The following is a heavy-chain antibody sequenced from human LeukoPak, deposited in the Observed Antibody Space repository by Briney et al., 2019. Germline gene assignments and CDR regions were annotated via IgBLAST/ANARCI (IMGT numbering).Heavy chain of an antibody. D-gene: IGHD3-3*01. CDR1: GGSISSSSYY. CDR2: IYYSGST. V-gene: IGHV4-39*07. Sequence: SETLSLTCTVSGGSISSSSYYWGWIRQPPGKGLEWIGSIYYSGSTYYNPSLKSRVTISVDTSKNQFSLKLSSVTAADTAVYYCARVFGEHWGQGTLVTVSS. CDR3: ARVFGEH. J-gene: IGHJ1*01.